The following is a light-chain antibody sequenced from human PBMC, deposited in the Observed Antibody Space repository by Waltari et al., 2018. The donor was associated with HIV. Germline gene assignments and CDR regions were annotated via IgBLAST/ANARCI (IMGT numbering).Light chain of an antibody. CDR1: SSNIGSNT. V-gene: IGLV1-44*01. CDR2: SNN. CDR3: AAWDDSLTGRV. Sequence: QSVLTQPPSASGTPGQRVTISCSGSSSNIGSNTVNWYQQVPGTAPKLLIFSNNQRPSGVPARFSGSKSGASASLASSGLQSEDEADYYCAAWDDSLTGRVFGGGTKLTVL. J-gene: IGLJ3*02.